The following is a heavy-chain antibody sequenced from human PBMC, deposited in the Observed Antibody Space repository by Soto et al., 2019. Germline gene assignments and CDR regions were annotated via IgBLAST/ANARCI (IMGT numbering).Heavy chain of an antibody. V-gene: IGHV1-69*13. D-gene: IGHD6-19*01. CDR2: IIPIFGTA. Sequence: SVKVSCKASGGTFSSYAISWVRQAPGQGLEWMGGIIPIFGTANYAQKFQGRVTITADESTSTAYMELSSLRSEDTAVYYCAREAVAGNSFDYWGQGTLVTVSS. J-gene: IGHJ4*02. CDR3: AREAVAGNSFDY. CDR1: GGTFSSYA.